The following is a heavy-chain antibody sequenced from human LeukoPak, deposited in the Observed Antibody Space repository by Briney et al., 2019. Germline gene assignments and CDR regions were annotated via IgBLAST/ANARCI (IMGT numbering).Heavy chain of an antibody. CDR2: IYNSEST. J-gene: IGHJ4*02. Sequence: SETLSLTCSVSGDSISIYYWSWIRQPPGKGLEWIGYIYNSESTNSNPSLKSRVTISVDTSKNQFSLKLTSVTAADTAVYYCARDRELGYWGQGTLVTVSS. D-gene: IGHD3-10*01. CDR3: ARDRELGY. CDR1: GDSISIYY. V-gene: IGHV4-59*01.